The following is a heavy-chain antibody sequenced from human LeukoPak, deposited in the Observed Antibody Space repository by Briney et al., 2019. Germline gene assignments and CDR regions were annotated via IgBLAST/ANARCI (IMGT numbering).Heavy chain of an antibody. J-gene: IGHJ4*02. CDR3: ARDFGEQQLLSFFFDY. D-gene: IGHD6-13*01. Sequence: GRSLRLSCAASGFTFSSYGMHWVRQAPGKGLEWVAVIWYDGSNKYYADSVKGRFTISRDNSKNTLYLQMNSLRAEDTAVYYCARDFGEQQLLSFFFDYWGQGTLVTVSS. CDR1: GFTFSSYG. V-gene: IGHV3-33*01. CDR2: IWYDGSNK.